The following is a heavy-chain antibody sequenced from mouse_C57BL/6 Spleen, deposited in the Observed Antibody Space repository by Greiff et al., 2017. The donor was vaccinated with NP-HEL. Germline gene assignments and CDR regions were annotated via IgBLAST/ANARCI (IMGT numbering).Heavy chain of an antibody. CDR3: ARVGGLGAWFAY. Sequence: QVQLQQPGAELVRPGSSVKLSCKASGYTFTSYWMDWVKQRPGQGLEWIGNIYPSDSETHYNQKFKDKATLTVDKSSSTAYMQLSSLTSEDSAVYYCARVGGLGAWFAYWGQGTLVTVSA. CDR2: IYPSDSET. V-gene: IGHV1-61*01. CDR1: GYTFTSYW. D-gene: IGHD3-1*01. J-gene: IGHJ3*01.